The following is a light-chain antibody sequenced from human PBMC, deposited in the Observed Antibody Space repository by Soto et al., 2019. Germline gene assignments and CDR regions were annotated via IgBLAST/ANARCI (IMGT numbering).Light chain of an antibody. CDR2: WAS. Sequence: DIVMTQSPDSLAVSLGERVTITCKSSQSVLHSADNKNYLAWYQQKPGQPPNLLISWASTRESGVPDRFSGSGSGTDFNITINSLQAEDVAVYYCQQFYFFPITFGQGTRLEMK. V-gene: IGKV4-1*01. J-gene: IGKJ5*01. CDR1: QSVLHSADNKNY. CDR3: QQFYFFPIT.